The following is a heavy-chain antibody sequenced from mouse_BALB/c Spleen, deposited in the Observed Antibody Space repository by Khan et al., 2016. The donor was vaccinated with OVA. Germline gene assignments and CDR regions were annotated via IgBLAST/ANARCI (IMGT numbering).Heavy chain of an antibody. CDR1: GFTFSSYC. CDR2: ISTGGDYT. J-gene: IGHJ3*01. V-gene: IGHV5-6*01. Sequence: VQLQESGGDLVKPGASLKLSCAASGFTFSSYCMSWVRQTPDKSLEWVASISTGGDYTYYPHSVKGQFTISRDNATNTTYLQLSDLKSEDTAMYDCAGHLTGAIDYWGQGNQVTVSA. D-gene: IGHD4-1*01. CDR3: AGHLTGAIDY.